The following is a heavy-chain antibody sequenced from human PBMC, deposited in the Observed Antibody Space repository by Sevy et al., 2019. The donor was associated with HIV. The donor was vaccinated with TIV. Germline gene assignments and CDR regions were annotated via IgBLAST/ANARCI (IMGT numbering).Heavy chain of an antibody. J-gene: IGHJ6*02. V-gene: IGHV3-9*01. CDR1: GLTFDHHA. CDR2: INWNSVSI. D-gene: IGHD3-10*02. CDR3: AREGLAPYVYGADV. Sequence: GGSLRLSCAASGLTFDHHAMYWVRQAPGKGLEWVSGINWNSVSIGYADSVKGRFTISRDNAKNSLYLHLNSLRADDTALYYCAREGLAPYVYGADVWGQGTAVTVSS.